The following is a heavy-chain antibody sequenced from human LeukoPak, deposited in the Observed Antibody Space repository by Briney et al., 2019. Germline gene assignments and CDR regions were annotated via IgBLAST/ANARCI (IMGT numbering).Heavy chain of an antibody. CDR3: ARGTGGAAAADFDP. V-gene: IGHV4-31*02. D-gene: IGHD6-13*01. CDR1: GFTFSSY. CDR2: IYYTGST. Sequence: LRLSCAASGFTFSSYWSWIRQHPGKGLEWIGSIYYTGSTYYNPSLKSRATISVDTSKNHFSLKLTSVTAADTAVYYCARGTGGAAAADFDPWGQGTLVTVSS. J-gene: IGHJ5*02.